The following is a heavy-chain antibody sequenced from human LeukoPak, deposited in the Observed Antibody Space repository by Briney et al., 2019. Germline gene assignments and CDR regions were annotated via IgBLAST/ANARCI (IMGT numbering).Heavy chain of an antibody. J-gene: IGHJ4*02. Sequence: PGGSLRLPCAASGFTFANYVMSWVRQAPGKGLEWVSGISGSGGGTYYADSVKGRFTISRDNSKNTLYLQMNSLRADDTAVYYCAKRPASYYTFDYWGQGTLVTVSS. D-gene: IGHD1-26*01. CDR1: GFTFANYV. CDR2: ISGSGGGT. V-gene: IGHV3-23*01. CDR3: AKRPASYYTFDY.